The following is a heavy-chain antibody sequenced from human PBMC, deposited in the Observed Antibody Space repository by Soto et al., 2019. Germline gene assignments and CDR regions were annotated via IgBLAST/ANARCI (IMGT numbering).Heavy chain of an antibody. V-gene: IGHV1-18*01. CDR2: ISGYNGDT. CDR1: GYTFTSYD. Sequence: QVQLVQSGDEVKKPGASVKVSCKASGYTFTSYDLNWVRQAPGQGLEWMGWISGYNGDTNYAQKLQHRVTMTADTSTSTAYMERRSMRSDDTAVYYCARVSSSGWYTAAYSGQGTLVTVSS. D-gene: IGHD6-19*01. CDR3: ARVSSSGWYTAAY. J-gene: IGHJ4*02.